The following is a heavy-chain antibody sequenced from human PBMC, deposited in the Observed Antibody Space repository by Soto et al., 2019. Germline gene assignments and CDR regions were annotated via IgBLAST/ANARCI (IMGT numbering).Heavy chain of an antibody. D-gene: IGHD1-26*01. CDR3: ARDTGGSYDF. Sequence: EVQLVESGGGLVQPGGSLRLSCAASGFTFSDYYMDWVRQVPGKGLEWVGRTRNKANSYSPEYAPSVKGRFIISRHDLEDPMYLQMNSLKTEDTAVYYCARDTGGSYDFWGQGALVTVSS. V-gene: IGHV3-72*01. CDR2: TRNKANSYSP. CDR1: GFTFSDYY. J-gene: IGHJ4*02.